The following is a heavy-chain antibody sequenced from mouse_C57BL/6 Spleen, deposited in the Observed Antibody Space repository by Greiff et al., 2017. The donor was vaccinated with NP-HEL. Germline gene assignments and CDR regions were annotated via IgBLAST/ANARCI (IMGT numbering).Heavy chain of an antibody. J-gene: IGHJ4*01. CDR1: GFSLTSYG. CDR2: IWSDGST. D-gene: IGHD2-1*01. Sequence: VQLVESGPGLVAPSQSLSITCTVSGFSLTSYGVHWVRQPPGKGLEWLVVIWSDGSTTYNSALKSRLSISKDNSKSQVFLKMNSLQTDDTAMYYCARHRSYYGNYGDAMDYWGQGTSVTVSS. CDR3: ARHRSYYGNYGDAMDY. V-gene: IGHV2-6-1*01.